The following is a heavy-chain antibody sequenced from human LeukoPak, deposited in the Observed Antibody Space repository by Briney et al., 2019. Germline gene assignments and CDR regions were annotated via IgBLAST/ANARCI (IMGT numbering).Heavy chain of an antibody. CDR3: ARINPRRYYYGSGSSKYMDV. J-gene: IGHJ6*03. Sequence: PSETLSLTCTVSGGSISSYYWSWIRQSPGKGLECIGYIHYTGSTNYNPSLKSRVTISVDTSKNQFSLKLSSVTAADTAVYYCARINPRRYYYGSGSSKYMDVWGKGTTVTVSS. V-gene: IGHV4-59*12. CDR2: IHYTGST. CDR1: GGSISSYY. D-gene: IGHD3-10*01.